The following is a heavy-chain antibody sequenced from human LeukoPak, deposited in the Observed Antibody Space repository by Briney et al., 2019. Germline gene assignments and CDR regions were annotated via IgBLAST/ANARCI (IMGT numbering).Heavy chain of an antibody. V-gene: IGHV3-48*01. CDR1: GFTFNSYS. D-gene: IGHD3-10*01. CDR2: ISSSSSTI. CDR3: ARDYYGSGNYYSDYYYYMDV. Sequence: PGGSLRLSCAASGFTFNSYSMNWVRQAPGKGLEWVSYISSSSSTIYYADSVKGRFTISRDNAKNSLYLQMNSLRAEDTAVYYCARDYYGSGNYYSDYYYYMDVWGKGTTVTVSS. J-gene: IGHJ6*03.